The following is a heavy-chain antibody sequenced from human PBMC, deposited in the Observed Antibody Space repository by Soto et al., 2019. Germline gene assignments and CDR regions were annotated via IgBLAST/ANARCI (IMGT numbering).Heavy chain of an antibody. CDR1: GFTFSSYA. CDR3: ARVSSSNSNPEYFDY. Sequence: VGSLRLSCAASGFTFSSYAMHWVRQAPGKGLEWVAVISYDGSNKYYADSVKGRFTISRDNSKNTLYLQMNSLRAEDTAVYYCARVSSSNSNPEYFDYWGKGTLVTVYS. D-gene: IGHD2-2*01. V-gene: IGHV3-30-3*01. CDR2: ISYDGSNK. J-gene: IGHJ4*02.